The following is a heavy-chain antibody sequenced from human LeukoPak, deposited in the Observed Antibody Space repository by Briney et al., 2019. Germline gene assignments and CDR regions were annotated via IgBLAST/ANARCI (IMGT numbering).Heavy chain of an antibody. Sequence: GESLKISCKGSGYIFSTYWIGWVRQMPGKALDWVGIIHSGDSNTRYSPSFQGHVTISADKSISTAYLQWSSLKASDTAMYHCARHRHDYSNYGHAFDIWGQGTMVTVSS. D-gene: IGHD4-11*01. CDR3: ARHRHDYSNYGHAFDI. CDR1: GYIFSTYW. J-gene: IGHJ3*02. CDR2: IHSGDSNT. V-gene: IGHV5-51*01.